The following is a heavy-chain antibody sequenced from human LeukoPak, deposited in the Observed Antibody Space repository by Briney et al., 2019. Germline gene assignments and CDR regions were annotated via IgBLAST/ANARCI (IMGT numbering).Heavy chain of an antibody. D-gene: IGHD2-2*01. V-gene: IGHV1-8*03. CDR1: GYTFTSYG. Sequence: ASVKVSCKASGYTFTSYGINWVRQATGQGLEWMGWMSPNSGNTGYAQKFQGRVTITRNTSISTAYMELSSLRSEDTAVYCCARGGRRTSPGWFDPWGQGTLVTVSS. CDR3: ARGGRRTSPGWFDP. J-gene: IGHJ5*02. CDR2: MSPNSGNT.